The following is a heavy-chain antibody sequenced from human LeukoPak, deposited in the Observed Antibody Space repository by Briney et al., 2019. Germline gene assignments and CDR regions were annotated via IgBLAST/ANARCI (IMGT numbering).Heavy chain of an antibody. Sequence: PGGSLRLSCAASGFTFSSYAMGWVRQAPGKGLEWVSAISGSGGSTYYADSVKGRFTISRDNSKNTLYLQMNSLRAEDTAVYYCAKDGPGEWGLLEHDYWGQGTLVTVSS. V-gene: IGHV3-23*01. CDR1: GFTFSSYA. J-gene: IGHJ4*02. CDR3: AKDGPGEWGLLEHDY. D-gene: IGHD1-26*01. CDR2: ISGSGGST.